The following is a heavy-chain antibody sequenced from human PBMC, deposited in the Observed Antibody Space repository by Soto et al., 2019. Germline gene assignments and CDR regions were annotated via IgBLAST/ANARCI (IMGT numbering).Heavy chain of an antibody. D-gene: IGHD3-10*01. CDR1: GGSFSGYY. J-gene: IGHJ6*02. Sequence: SETLSLTCAVYGGSFSGYYWSWIRQPPGKGLEWIGEINHSGSTNYNPSLKSRVTISVDTSKNQFSLKLSSVTAADTAVYYCSRRRITMVRGALRYYYYGMDVWGQGTTVT. CDR3: SRRRITMVRGALRYYYYGMDV. CDR2: INHSGST. V-gene: IGHV4-34*01.